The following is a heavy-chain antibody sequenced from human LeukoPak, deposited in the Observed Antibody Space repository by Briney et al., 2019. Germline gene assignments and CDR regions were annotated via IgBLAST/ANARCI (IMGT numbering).Heavy chain of an antibody. CDR1: GGSINSYY. Sequence: SETLSLTCTVSGGSINSYYWSWIRQPPGKGLEWIGDIYYSGRTNYNPSLKSRVTVSVDTSKNQFSLKLSSVTAADTAVYHCARRGGYCSSSSCYFARFDPWGQGTLVTVSS. J-gene: IGHJ5*02. V-gene: IGHV4-59*08. CDR2: IYYSGRT. CDR3: ARRGGYCSSSSCYFARFDP. D-gene: IGHD2-2*01.